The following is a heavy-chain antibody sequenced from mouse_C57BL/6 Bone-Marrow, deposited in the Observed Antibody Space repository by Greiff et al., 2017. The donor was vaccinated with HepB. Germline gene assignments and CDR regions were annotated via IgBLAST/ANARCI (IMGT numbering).Heavy chain of an antibody. CDR1: GYAFSSSW. CDR3: ARSDHWDGRVFDY. V-gene: IGHV1-82*01. J-gene: IGHJ2*01. Sequence: QVQLQQPGAELVKPGASVKISCKASGYAFSSSWMNWVKQRPGKGLEWIGRIYPGDGDTNYNGKFKGKATLTADKSSSTAYMQLSSLTSEDSAVYFCARSDHWDGRVFDYWGQGTTLTVSS. CDR2: IYPGDGDT. D-gene: IGHD4-1*01.